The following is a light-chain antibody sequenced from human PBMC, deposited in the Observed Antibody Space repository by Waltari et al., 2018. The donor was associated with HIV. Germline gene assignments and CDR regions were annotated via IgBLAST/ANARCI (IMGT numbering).Light chain of an antibody. CDR3: QQSYNTPRT. V-gene: IGKV1-39*01. CDR1: QTISNY. CDR2: AAS. J-gene: IGKJ1*01. Sequence: IQMTQSPSSLSASVGDRVTITCRASQTISNYLSWYQQKPGKAPNLLIYAASSLQTGVPSRFSGSGSGTDFTLTINSLQPEDFATYYCQQSYNTPRTFGQGTKVEI.